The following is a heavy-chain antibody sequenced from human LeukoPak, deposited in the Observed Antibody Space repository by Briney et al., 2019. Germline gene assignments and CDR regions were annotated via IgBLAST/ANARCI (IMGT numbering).Heavy chain of an antibody. CDR3: ARGFSDIPIAALSN. D-gene: IGHD6-13*01. J-gene: IGHJ4*02. CDR2: INTNTGNP. CDR1: GYTFTSYA. V-gene: IGHV7-4-1*02. Sequence: ASVKVSCKASGYTFTSYAMNWVRQAPGQGLEWMRRINTNTGNPTYAQGFTGRFVFSLDTSVSTAYLQISSLKAEDTAVYYCARGFSDIPIAALSNWGQGTLVTVSS.